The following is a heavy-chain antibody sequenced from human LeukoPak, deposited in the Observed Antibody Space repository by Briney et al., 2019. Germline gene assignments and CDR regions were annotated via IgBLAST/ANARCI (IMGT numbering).Heavy chain of an antibody. CDR3: AKRPTTVTTFGRDY. V-gene: IGHV3-23*01. CDR1: GFIFRSCW. J-gene: IGHJ4*02. D-gene: IGHD4-17*01. CDR2: ISGSGAST. Sequence: GGSLRLSCAASGFIFRSCWMSWVRQAPGKGLEWLSAISGSGASTYYGDSVKGRFTISRDNSRDTLYLQMDSLRAEDTAVYYCAKRPTTVTTFGRDYWGQGTLVTVSS.